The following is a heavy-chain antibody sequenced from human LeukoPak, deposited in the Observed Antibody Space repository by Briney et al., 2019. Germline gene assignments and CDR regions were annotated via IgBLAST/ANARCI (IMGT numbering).Heavy chain of an antibody. Sequence: SETLSLTCTVSGGSISSYYWSWIRQPPGKGLEWIGYIYTSGSTNYNPSLKSRVTISVDTSKNQFSLKLSSVTAADTAVYYCARSVLGGGSWSRYYYYYMDVWGKGTTVTVSS. CDR2: IYTSGST. CDR3: ARSVLGGGSWSRYYYYYMDV. D-gene: IGHD2-15*01. J-gene: IGHJ6*03. V-gene: IGHV4-4*09. CDR1: GGSISSYY.